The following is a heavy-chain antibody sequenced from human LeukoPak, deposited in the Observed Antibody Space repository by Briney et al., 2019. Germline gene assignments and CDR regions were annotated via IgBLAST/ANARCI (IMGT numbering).Heavy chain of an antibody. CDR2: IYPGDSDT. J-gene: IGHJ5*02. Sequence: GESLKISCKGSGYSFTSYWIGWVRQMPGKGLEWMGTIYPGDSDTRYSPSFQGQVTISADKSISTAYLQWSSLKASDTAMYYCARIGSSSWYPNYNWFDPWGQGTLVTVSS. V-gene: IGHV5-51*01. CDR1: GYSFTSYW. D-gene: IGHD6-13*01. CDR3: ARIGSSSWYPNYNWFDP.